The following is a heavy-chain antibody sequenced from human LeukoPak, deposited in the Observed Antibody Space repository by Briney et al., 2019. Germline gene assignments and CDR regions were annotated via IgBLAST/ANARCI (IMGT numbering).Heavy chain of an antibody. CDR3: AKDPLLATYYDFWSGYFTNWFDP. D-gene: IGHD3-3*01. CDR1: GFSFSRSY. Sequence: GGSLRLSCAASGFSFSRSYMNWVRQAPGKGLEWVSSISSSSSYIYYADSMKGRFTISRDNAKNSLYLQMNSLRAEDTAVYYCAKDPLLATYYDFWSGYFTNWFDPWGQGTLVTVSS. CDR2: ISSSSSYI. V-gene: IGHV3-21*04. J-gene: IGHJ5*02.